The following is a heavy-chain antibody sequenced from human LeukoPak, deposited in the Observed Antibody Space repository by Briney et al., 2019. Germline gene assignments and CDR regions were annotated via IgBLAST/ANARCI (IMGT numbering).Heavy chain of an antibody. CDR1: GGSISSSSNY. D-gene: IGHD1-26*01. Sequence: SETLSLTCAVSGGSISSSSNYWGWIRQPPGKGLEWIGSIYNSGSGSTYYNPSLKSRVIISVDTSKNQFSLKLSSVTAADTAVYYCARHRSGSYGSPYYYYYYYVDVWGKGTTVTISS. CDR2: IYNSGSGST. CDR3: ARHRSGSYGSPYYYYYYYVDV. J-gene: IGHJ6*03. V-gene: IGHV4-39*01.